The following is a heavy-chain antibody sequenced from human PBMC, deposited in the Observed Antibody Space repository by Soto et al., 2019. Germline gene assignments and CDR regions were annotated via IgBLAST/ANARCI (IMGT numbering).Heavy chain of an antibody. D-gene: IGHD2-21*01. CDR3: ARSDGYNFNWLDS. CDR2: MNPNSGNT. V-gene: IGHV1-8*01. J-gene: IGHJ5*01. Sequence: QVQLVQSGAEVKTPGASVKVSCKASGYTFTSYDMNWVRQAPGQGLEWMGWMNPNSGNTGYAQKFQGRLTMTRDTAITIANMELSSLRNEDTAVYYCARSDGYNFNWLDSWGQGTLVTVSA. CDR1: GYTFTSYD.